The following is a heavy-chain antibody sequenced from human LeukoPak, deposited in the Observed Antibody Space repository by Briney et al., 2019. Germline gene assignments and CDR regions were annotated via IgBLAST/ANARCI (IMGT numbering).Heavy chain of an antibody. CDR2: ISWDGGST. CDR3: AKDLGPRGNDAFDI. Sequence: GGSLRLSCAASGSTFDDYTMHWVRQAPGKGLEWVSLISWDGGSTYYADSVKGRFTISRDNSKNSLYLQMNSLRTEDTALYYCAKDLGPRGNDAFDIWGQGTMVTVSS. D-gene: IGHD3-16*01. V-gene: IGHV3-43*01. J-gene: IGHJ3*02. CDR1: GSTFDDYT.